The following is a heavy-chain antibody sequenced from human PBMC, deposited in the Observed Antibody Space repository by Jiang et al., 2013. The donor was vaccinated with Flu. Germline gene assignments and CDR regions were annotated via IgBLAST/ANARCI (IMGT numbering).Heavy chain of an antibody. Sequence: QLLESGGGLVQPGRSLRLSCAASGFTFDDYAMHWVRQAPGKGLEWVSGISWNSGTIAYADSVKGRFTISRDNAKNSLYLQMSSLRAEDTALYYCAKAYSGSYHDAFDIWGQGTTVTVSS. CDR1: GFTFDDYA. CDR2: ISWNSGTI. J-gene: IGHJ3*02. V-gene: IGHV3-9*01. CDR3: AKAYSGSYHDAFDI. D-gene: IGHD1-26*01.